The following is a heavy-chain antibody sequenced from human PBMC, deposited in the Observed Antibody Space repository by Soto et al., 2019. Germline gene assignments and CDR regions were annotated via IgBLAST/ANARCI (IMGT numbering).Heavy chain of an antibody. D-gene: IGHD3-16*01. J-gene: IGHJ6*02. CDR2: ISAYNGNT. V-gene: IGHV1-18*04. CDR1: GYTFTSYG. Sequence: GASVKVSCKASGYTFTSYGISWVRQAPGQGLEWMGWISAYNGNTNYAQKLQGRVTMTTDTSTSTAYMELRSLRSDDTAVYYCARFLMITFGGPADYYGMDVWGQGTTVTVSS. CDR3: ARFLMITFGGPADYYGMDV.